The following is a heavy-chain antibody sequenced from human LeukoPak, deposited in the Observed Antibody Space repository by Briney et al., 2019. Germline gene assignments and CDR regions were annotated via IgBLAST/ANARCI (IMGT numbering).Heavy chain of an antibody. CDR3: ARGRSTGWFLAHYFDN. J-gene: IGHJ4*02. V-gene: IGHV4-34*01. D-gene: IGHD3-22*01. CDR2: ISHRGST. CDR1: NGSPSSYY. Sequence: PSETLSLTCVVSNGSPSSYYWSWIRQSPEKGLEWIGEISHRGSTNYNPSFQSRVTISVDTSKNHFSLKLTSVSAAHTAVYYCARGRSTGWFLAHYFDNWGQGTLVTVSS.